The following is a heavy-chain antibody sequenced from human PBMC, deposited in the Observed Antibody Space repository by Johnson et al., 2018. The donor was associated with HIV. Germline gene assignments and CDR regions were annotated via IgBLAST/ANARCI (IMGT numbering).Heavy chain of an antibody. V-gene: IGHV3-30*03. CDR2: LSYDGSNK. CDR3: ARDRWYSSSSGGGDDGFDI. Sequence: VQLVESGGGVVQPGRSLRLSCIASGFTFSTYGMHWVRQAPGKGLQWVALLSYDGSNKYYADSVKGRFTISRDNSKNTLYLQMNSLRAEDTAVYYCARDRWYSSSSGGGDDGFDIWGQGTMVIVSS. CDR1: GFTFSTYG. D-gene: IGHD6-6*01. J-gene: IGHJ3*02.